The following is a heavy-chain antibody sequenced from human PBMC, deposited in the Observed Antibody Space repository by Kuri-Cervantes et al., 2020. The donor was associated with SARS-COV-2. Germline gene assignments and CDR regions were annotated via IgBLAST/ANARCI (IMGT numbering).Heavy chain of an antibody. D-gene: IGHD3-22*01. V-gene: IGHV3-15*01. CDR1: GFTFSNAW. CDR3: TTEGRGLLRGNYFDY. Sequence: GGSLRLSCAASGFTFSNAWMSWVRQAPGKGLEWVGRIKSKTDGGTTDHAAPVKGRFTISRDDSKNTLYLQMNSLKTEDTAVYYCTTEGRGLLRGNYFDYWGQGTLVTVSS. J-gene: IGHJ4*02. CDR2: IKSKTDGGTT.